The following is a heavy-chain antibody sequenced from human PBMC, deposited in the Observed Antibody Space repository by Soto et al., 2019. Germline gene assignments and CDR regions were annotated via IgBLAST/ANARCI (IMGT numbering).Heavy chain of an antibody. V-gene: IGHV3-15*07. J-gene: IGHJ6*02. CDR2: IKSKTDGGTT. Sequence: EVQLVESGGGLVKPGGSLRLSCAASGFTFSNAWMNWVRQAPGKGLEWVGRIKSKTDGGTTDYDAPVKGRYTISKDDSKNTLYLHMSSQKTEDTPMYYCTTDTIVAATSYHYCHSRHVRGQGTTVIVSS. CDR3: TTDTIVAATSYHYCHSRHV. CDR1: GFTFSNAW. D-gene: IGHD1-26*01.